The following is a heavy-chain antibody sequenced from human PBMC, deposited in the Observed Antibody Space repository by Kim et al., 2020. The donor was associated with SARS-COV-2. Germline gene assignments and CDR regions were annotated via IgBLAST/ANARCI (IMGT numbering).Heavy chain of an antibody. CDR3: ARVTDTAMGSFDY. V-gene: IGHV1-69*06. CDR1: GGTFSSYA. J-gene: IGHJ4*02. Sequence: SVKVSCKASGGTFSSYAISWVRQAPGQGLEWMGGIIPIFGTANYAQKFQGRVTITADKSTSTAYMELSSLRSEDTAVYYCARVTDTAMGSFDYWGQGTLVTVSS. D-gene: IGHD5-18*01. CDR2: IIPIFGTA.